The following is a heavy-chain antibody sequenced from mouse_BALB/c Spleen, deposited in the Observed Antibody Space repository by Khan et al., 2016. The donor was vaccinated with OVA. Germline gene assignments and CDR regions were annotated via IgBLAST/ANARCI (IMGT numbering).Heavy chain of an antibody. V-gene: IGHV1S136*01. CDR2: ISPYNDGS. J-gene: IGHJ3*01. CDR1: GYTFTSYV. D-gene: IGHD1-1*01. Sequence: VQLKESGPELVKPGASVKMSCKASGYTFTSYVMHWVKQKPGQGLEWIGYISPYNDGSTYNEKFRGKATLTSDKSSSTAYMELSSLTSEDSAVYYCVRALYYYGSAYEGFAYWGQGTLVTVSA. CDR3: VRALYYYGSAYEGFAY.